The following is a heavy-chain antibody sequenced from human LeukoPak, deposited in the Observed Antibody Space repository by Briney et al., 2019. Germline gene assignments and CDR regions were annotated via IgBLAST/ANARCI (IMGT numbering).Heavy chain of an antibody. Sequence: PSETLSLTCTVSGGSISSYYWSWIRQPPGKGLEWIGYIYYSGSTNYNPSLKSRVTISADTSKNQFSLKLSSVTAADTAVYYCARVFDYSYGYGVGFDYWGQGTLVTVSS. V-gene: IGHV4-59*12. CDR1: GGSISSYY. D-gene: IGHD5-18*01. CDR3: ARVFDYSYGYGVGFDY. CDR2: IYYSGST. J-gene: IGHJ4*02.